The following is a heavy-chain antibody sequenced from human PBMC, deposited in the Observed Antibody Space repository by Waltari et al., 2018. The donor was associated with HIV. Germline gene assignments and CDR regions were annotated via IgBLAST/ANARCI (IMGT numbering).Heavy chain of an antibody. CDR3: ARVIWGSYRYAPTKQVWAWFDP. CDR2: ISAYNGNT. Sequence: QVQLVQSGAEVKKPGASVKVSCKASGYTFTSYGIRWVRQAPGQGLEWMGWISAYNGNTNYAQKLQGRVTMTTDTSTSTAYMELRSLRSDDTAVYYCARVIWGSYRYAPTKQVWAWFDPWGQGTLVTVSS. J-gene: IGHJ5*02. CDR1: GYTFTSYG. V-gene: IGHV1-18*01. D-gene: IGHD3-16*02.